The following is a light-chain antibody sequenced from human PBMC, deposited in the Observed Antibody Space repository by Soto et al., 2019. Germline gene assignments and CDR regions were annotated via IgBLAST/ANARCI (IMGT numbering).Light chain of an antibody. J-gene: IGLJ1*01. V-gene: IGLV1-51*01. CDR2: DIN. CDR1: SSNIGNNY. CDR3: GTWDSSLSAYV. Sequence: QSVLTQPPSVSAAPGQKVTISCSGSSSNIGNNYVSWYQQLPGTAPKLLIYDINKRPSGIPDRFSGSKSGTSATLGITGLQTGDEADYYCGTWDSSLSAYVFATGTKVTVL.